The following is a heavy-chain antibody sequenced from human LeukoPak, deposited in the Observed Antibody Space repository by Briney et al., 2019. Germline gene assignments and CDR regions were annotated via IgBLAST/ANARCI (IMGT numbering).Heavy chain of an antibody. CDR1: GFTFSSYE. D-gene: IGHD3-10*01. CDR2: ISSSGSTT. CDR3: ARYGDY. Sequence: GGSLRPSCAASGFTFSSYEMNWVRQAPGKGLEWVSYISSSGSTTYYADSVKGRFTISRDNAKNSLNLQMNSLRAEDTAVYYCARYGDYWGQGTLVTVSS. V-gene: IGHV3-48*03. J-gene: IGHJ4*02.